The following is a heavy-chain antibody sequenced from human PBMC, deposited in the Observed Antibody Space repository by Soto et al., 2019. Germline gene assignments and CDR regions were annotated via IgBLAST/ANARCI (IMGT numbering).Heavy chain of an antibody. Sequence: QVQLVQSGAEVKKPGASVKLSCRTSGYTFTHYYIHWVRQAPGQGLEWLAIINPASGSTNYAQDLLGRVTLTMDTSTTTVYMELSGLRAEDMAIFYCARDLAAGDHWGQGTLVTVSS. CDR1: GYTFTHYY. CDR3: ARDLAAGDH. D-gene: IGHD6-25*01. V-gene: IGHV1-46*04. CDR2: INPASGST. J-gene: IGHJ4*02.